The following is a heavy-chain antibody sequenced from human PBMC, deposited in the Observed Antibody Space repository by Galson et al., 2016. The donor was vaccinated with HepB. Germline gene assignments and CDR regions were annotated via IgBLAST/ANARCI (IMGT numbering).Heavy chain of an antibody. J-gene: IGHJ4*02. D-gene: IGHD3-10*01. CDR3: ARGFGGAAGD. CDR1: GFIFNTYW. CDR2: IKQDGSDK. Sequence: SLRLSCAASGFIFNTYWMTWVRQAPGKGLEWVAHIKQDGSDKYYVDSVRGRFTISRDNARNSLYLQLNSLRAEDTAVYYCARGFGGAAGDWGQGTLVTVSS. V-gene: IGHV3-7*01.